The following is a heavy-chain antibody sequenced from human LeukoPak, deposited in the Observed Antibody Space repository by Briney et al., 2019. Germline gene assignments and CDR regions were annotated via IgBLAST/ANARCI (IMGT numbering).Heavy chain of an antibody. J-gene: IGHJ4*02. V-gene: IGHV3-72*01. CDR2: TRNKANGYTT. D-gene: IGHD3-22*01. CDR1: GFTFSDHY. CDR3: TRVGNSGGYYNPLDY. Sequence: GGSLRLSCAASGFTFSDHYMDWVRQAPGKGLEWVGRTRNKANGYTTEYAASVKDRFTMSRDDSKNSVYLQMSSLKAEDTAVYYCTRVGNSGGYYNPLDYWGQGTLVTVSS.